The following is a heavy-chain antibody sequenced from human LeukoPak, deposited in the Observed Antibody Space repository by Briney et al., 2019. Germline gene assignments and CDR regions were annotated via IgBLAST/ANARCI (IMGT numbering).Heavy chain of an antibody. J-gene: IGHJ6*02. CDR2: ISYDGSNK. D-gene: IGHD2-2*01. Sequence: GGSLRLSCAASGFTFSSYAMHWVRQAPGKGLEWVAVISYDGSNKYYADSVKGRFTISRDNSKNTLYLQMNSLRAEDTAVYYCARAGGYCSSTSCCDVWGQGTTVTVSS. V-gene: IGHV3-30-3*01. CDR1: GFTFSSYA. CDR3: ARAGGYCSSTSCCDV.